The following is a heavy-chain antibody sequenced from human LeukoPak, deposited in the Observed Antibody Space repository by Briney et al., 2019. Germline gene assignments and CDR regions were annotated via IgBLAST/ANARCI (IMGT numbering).Heavy chain of an antibody. V-gene: IGHV3-74*01. CDR3: ARGYSSGLHFDY. D-gene: IGHD6-19*01. Sequence: GGSLRLSCAASGFTLSSYWMHWVRQVPGKGLVWVSRIKSDGSDTRYAGSVKGRFTISRDNAKNTLYLQMNSLRAEDTAVYYCARGYSSGLHFDYWGQGTLVTVST. J-gene: IGHJ4*02. CDR1: GFTLSSYW. CDR2: IKSDGSDT.